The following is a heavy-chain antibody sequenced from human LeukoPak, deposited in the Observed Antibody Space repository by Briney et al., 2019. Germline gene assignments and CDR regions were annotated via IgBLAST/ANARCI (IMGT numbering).Heavy chain of an antibody. CDR2: IRYDGSHK. J-gene: IGHJ4*02. D-gene: IGHD3-10*01. V-gene: IGHV3-30*02. CDR3: AKGDNDYGSGTYPDY. Sequence: GGSLGLSCAASGFTFNSYGMHWVRQAPGKGLEWVAFIRYDGSHKYYADSVKGRFTISRDNSKNTLYLQMNSLRADDTAVYYCAKGDNDYGSGTYPDYWGQGTLVTVSS. CDR1: GFTFNSYG.